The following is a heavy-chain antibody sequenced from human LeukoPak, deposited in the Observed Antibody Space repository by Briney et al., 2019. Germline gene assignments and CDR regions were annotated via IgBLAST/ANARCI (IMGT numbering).Heavy chain of an antibody. D-gene: IGHD2-15*01. V-gene: IGHV3-21*01. Sequence: GSLRLSCAASGFTFSSYSMNWVRQAPGKGLEWVSSISSSSSYIYYADSMKGRFTISRDNAKNSLYLQMNSLRAEDTAVYYCARDHLVVGFGYWGQGTLVTVSS. CDR1: GFTFSSYS. CDR3: ARDHLVVGFGY. J-gene: IGHJ4*02. CDR2: ISSSSSYI.